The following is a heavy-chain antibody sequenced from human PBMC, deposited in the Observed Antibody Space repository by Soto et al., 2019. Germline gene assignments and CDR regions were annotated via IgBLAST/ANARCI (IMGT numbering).Heavy chain of an antibody. V-gene: IGHV3-74*03. Sequence: EVQLVESGGGLVQPGESLRLSCAASGLTFRSYWMHWVRQAPGKGLVWVSRINTDGSFAMYLDSVKGRFTLSRATPKISLYLPMTSLRPEYTSVYYSVRDMLLSPLHSCGQGPLVTVSS. D-gene: IGHD2-8*01. J-gene: IGHJ4*02. CDR2: INTDGSFA. CDR3: VRDMLLSPLHS. CDR1: GLTFRSYW.